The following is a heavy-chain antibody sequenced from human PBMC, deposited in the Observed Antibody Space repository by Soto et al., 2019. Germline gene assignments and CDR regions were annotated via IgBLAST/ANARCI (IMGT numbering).Heavy chain of an antibody. CDR1: GFTFSSYA. J-gene: IGHJ4*02. D-gene: IGHD3-10*01. CDR3: AKADNYYGSGSYNRYFDY. Sequence: GGSLRLSCAASGFTFSSYAMSWVRQAPGKGLEWVSAISGSGGSTYYADSVKGRFTISRDNSKNTLYLQMNSLRAEDTAVYYCAKADNYYGSGSYNRYFDYWGQGTLSPSPQ. V-gene: IGHV3-23*01. CDR2: ISGSGGST.